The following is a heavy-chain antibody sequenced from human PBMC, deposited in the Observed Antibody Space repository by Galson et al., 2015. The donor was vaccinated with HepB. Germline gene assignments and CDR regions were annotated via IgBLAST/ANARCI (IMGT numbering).Heavy chain of an antibody. CDR2: ISYDGSKK. Sequence: SLRLSCAASGFTFSSYAMHWVRQAPGKGLEWVAVISYDGSKKYYADSAKGRFAISRDNSKNTLYLQMDSLRVEDTAVYYCARGDVSDYVPTPFDSWGQGTLVTVSS. CDR3: ARGDVSDYVPTPFDS. V-gene: IGHV3-30*09. D-gene: IGHD1-26*01. J-gene: IGHJ4*02. CDR1: GFTFSSYA.